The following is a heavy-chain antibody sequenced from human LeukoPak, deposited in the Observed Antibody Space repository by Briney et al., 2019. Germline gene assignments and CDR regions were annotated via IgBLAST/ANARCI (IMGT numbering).Heavy chain of an antibody. V-gene: IGHV3-21*01. CDR2: ISSSSSYI. CDR3: ARHKYWKARGSHDAFDI. Sequence: GGSLRLSCAASGFTFSSYSMNWVRQAPGKGLEWVSSISSSSSYIYYADSVKGRFTISRDNAKNSLYLQMNSLRAEDTAVYYCARHKYWKARGSHDAFDIWGQGTMVTVSS. CDR1: GFTFSSYS. D-gene: IGHD1-1*01. J-gene: IGHJ3*02.